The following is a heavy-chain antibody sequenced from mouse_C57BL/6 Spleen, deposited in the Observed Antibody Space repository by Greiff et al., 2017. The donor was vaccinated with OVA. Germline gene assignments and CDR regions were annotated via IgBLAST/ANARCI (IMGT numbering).Heavy chain of an antibody. CDR3: ARSEDYYGSSYWYFDV. Sequence: EVQLVESGPELVKPGASVKISCKASGYSFTDYHMNWVKQSNGKSLEWIGVINPNYGTTSYNQKFKGKATLTVDQSSSTAYMQLDSLTSEDSAVYYCARSEDYYGSSYWYFDVWGTGTTVTVSS. CDR2: INPNYGTT. D-gene: IGHD1-1*01. V-gene: IGHV1-39*01. CDR1: GYSFTDYH. J-gene: IGHJ1*03.